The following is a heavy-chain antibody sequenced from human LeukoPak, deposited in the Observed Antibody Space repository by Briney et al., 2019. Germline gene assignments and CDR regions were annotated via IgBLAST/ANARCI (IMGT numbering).Heavy chain of an antibody. D-gene: IGHD4-17*01. CDR2: IYPGDSDT. Sequence: GESLKISCKGSGYSFTSYWIGWVRQMPGKGLEWMGIIYPGDSDTTYSPSFQGQVTISADKSISTAYLQWSSLKASDTAMYYCARHHGDSLRYYYYGMDVWGQGTTVTVSS. V-gene: IGHV5-51*01. CDR3: ARHHGDSLRYYYYGMDV. CDR1: GYSFTSYW. J-gene: IGHJ6*02.